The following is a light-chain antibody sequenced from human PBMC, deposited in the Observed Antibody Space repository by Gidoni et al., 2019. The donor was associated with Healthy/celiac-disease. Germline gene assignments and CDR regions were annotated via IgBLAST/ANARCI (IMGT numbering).Light chain of an antibody. Sequence: EHVSTQSPATLSLSPGERATLSCRASQSVSSYLAWYQQKPGQAPRLLIYDASTRATGIPARFSGSGSGTDFTLTISSLESEDFAVYYCQQRSNWPPLTFGGGTKVEIK. CDR2: DAS. V-gene: IGKV3-11*01. J-gene: IGKJ4*01. CDR3: QQRSNWPPLT. CDR1: QSVSSY.